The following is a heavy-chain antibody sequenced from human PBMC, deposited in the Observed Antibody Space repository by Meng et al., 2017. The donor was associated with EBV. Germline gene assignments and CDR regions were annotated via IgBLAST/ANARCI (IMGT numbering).Heavy chain of an antibody. CDR1: GYTFPSYA. V-gene: IGHV1-3*01. D-gene: IGHD3-3*01. CDR2: INAGNGNT. CDR3: ARSGATIFGVVIPTYYFDY. J-gene: IGHJ4*02. Sequence: QVQLGRSGAEATKPGAPVKVSFKASGYTFPSYAMHWVRQAPGKRLEWMGWINAGNGNTKYSQKFQGRVTITRDTSASTAYMELSSLRSEDTAVYYCARSGATIFGVVIPTYYFDYWGQGTLVTVSS.